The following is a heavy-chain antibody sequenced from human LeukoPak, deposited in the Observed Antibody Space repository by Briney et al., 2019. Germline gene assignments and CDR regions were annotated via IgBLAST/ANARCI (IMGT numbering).Heavy chain of an antibody. Sequence: PSETLSLTCTVSGGSISSYYWSWIRQPPGKGLEWIGYIYYSGSTNYNPSLKSRVTISVDTSKNQFSLKLSSVTAADTAVYYCARLGITGTDWGQGTLVTVSS. J-gene: IGHJ4*02. CDR3: ARLGITGTD. CDR1: GGSISSYY. D-gene: IGHD1-20*01. V-gene: IGHV4-59*08. CDR2: IYYSGST.